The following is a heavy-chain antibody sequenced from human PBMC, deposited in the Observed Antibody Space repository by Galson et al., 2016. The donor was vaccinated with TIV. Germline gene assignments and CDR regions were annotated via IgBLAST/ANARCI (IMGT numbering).Heavy chain of an antibody. CDR3: FHIWNYPY. CDR2: VGFGSDEIGGDET. CDR1: GFAFNSWA. Sequence: SLRLSCAASGFAFNSWAMSWVRQAPGKGLEWVSSVGFGSDEIGGDETYYADSVKGRFTISRDNSKSTVYLHMSSLRTEDTAVYYRFHIWNYPYWGRGTLVTVSS. V-gene: IGHV3-23*01. D-gene: IGHD1-7*01. J-gene: IGHJ4*02.